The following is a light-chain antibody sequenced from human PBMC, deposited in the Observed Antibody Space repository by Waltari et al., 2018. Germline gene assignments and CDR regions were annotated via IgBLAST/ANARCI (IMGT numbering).Light chain of an antibody. CDR3: HQYSATPWT. CDR2: WAS. Sequence: DIVMTQSPDSLAVSLVERATINCTSSQSVLYSPNSKNYLAWYQQKPGQPPKLLIYWASTRESGVPDRFSGSGSGTDFTLTISSLQAEDVAVYYCHQYSATPWTFGQGTKVEI. V-gene: IGKV4-1*01. J-gene: IGKJ1*01. CDR1: QSVLYSPNSKNY.